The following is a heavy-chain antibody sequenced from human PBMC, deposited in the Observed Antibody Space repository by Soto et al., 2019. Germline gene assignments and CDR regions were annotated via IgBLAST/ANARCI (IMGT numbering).Heavy chain of an antibody. CDR1: GFTFSDRF. D-gene: IGHD6-19*01. Sequence: QVHLVESGGGLVKPGGSLRLSCSASGFTFSDRFMSWIRQAPGKGLEWISYISNSGHHTSFADSVKGRFTISRDNAKNSLYLQMNSLRVEDTAMYYCARNPWGVAGTDYWGQGTLVTVSS. V-gene: IGHV3-11*06. CDR2: ISNSGHHT. J-gene: IGHJ4*02. CDR3: ARNPWGVAGTDY.